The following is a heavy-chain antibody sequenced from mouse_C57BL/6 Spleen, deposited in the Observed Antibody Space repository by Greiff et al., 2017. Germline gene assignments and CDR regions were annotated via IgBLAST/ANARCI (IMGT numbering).Heavy chain of an antibody. D-gene: IGHD1-1*01. CDR3: ARSPSYGDYYAMDY. CDR1: GYTFTDYN. Sequence: EVQLQQSGPELVKPGASVKIPCKASGYTFTDYNMDWVKQSHGKSLEWIGDINPNNGGTIYNQKFKGKATLTVDKSSSTAYMELRSLTSEDTAVYYCARSPSYGDYYAMDYWGQGTSVTVSS. CDR2: INPNNGGT. J-gene: IGHJ4*01. V-gene: IGHV1-18*01.